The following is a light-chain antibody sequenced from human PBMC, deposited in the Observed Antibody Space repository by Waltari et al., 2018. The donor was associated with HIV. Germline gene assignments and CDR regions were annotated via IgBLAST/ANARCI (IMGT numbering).Light chain of an antibody. J-gene: IGLJ1*01. CDR1: SGSIANNY. CDR2: EDD. V-gene: IGLV6-57*01. CDR3: QSYASSFYV. Sequence: FMLTQPHSVSESPGKTVTISCTRSSGSIANNYVQWYQQRPGSSPTTVIYEDDQRTSGVPDRFSGSIDSSSNSASLTIAGLKTEDEADYYCQSYASSFYVFGTGTKVTVL.